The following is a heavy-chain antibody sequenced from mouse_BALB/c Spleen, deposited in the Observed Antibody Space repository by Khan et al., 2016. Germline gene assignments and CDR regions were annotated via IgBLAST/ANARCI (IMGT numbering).Heavy chain of an antibody. V-gene: IGHV9-2-1*01. CDR1: GYTFTDYS. D-gene: IGHD2-14*01. Sequence: QIQLVQSGPELKKPGETVKISCKASGYTFTDYSMHWVKQAPGKGLKWMGWINTETGEPTYADDFKGRFAFSLETSASTAYLQINNLKNEDTATXFCAREVRQGFDYWGQGTTLTVSS. J-gene: IGHJ2*01. CDR2: INTETGEP. CDR3: AREVRQGFDY.